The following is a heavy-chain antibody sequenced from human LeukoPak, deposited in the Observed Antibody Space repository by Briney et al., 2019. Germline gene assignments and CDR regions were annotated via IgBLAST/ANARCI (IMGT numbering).Heavy chain of an antibody. V-gene: IGHV4-31*03. CDR3: ARDRQTLWFGEQGDYYYMDV. CDR2: IYYSGST. D-gene: IGHD3-10*01. CDR1: GVSISSGGYY. J-gene: IGHJ6*03. Sequence: SETLSLTCTVSGVSISSGGYYWSWIRQHPGKGLEWIGYIYYSGSTYYNPSLKSRVTISVDTSKNQFSLKLSSVTAADTAVYYCARDRQTLWFGEQGDYYYMDVWGKGITVTVSS.